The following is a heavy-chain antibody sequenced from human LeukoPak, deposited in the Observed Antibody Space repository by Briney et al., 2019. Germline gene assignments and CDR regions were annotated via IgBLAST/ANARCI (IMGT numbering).Heavy chain of an antibody. Sequence: PGGSLRLSCAASGFTFSSYWMSWVRQAPGKGLEWVANIKQDGSEKYYVDSVKGRFTISRDNAKNSLYLQMNSLRAEDTAVCYCAKLWGATGGSAFDIWGQGTMVTVSS. J-gene: IGHJ3*02. CDR1: GFTFSSYW. D-gene: IGHD1-26*01. V-gene: IGHV3-7*01. CDR3: AKLWGATGGSAFDI. CDR2: IKQDGSEK.